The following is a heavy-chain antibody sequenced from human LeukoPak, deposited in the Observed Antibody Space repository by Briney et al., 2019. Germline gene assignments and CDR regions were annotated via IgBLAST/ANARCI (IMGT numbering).Heavy chain of an antibody. CDR1: GGSISSYY. V-gene: IGHV4-59*01. J-gene: IGHJ4*02. Sequence: SETLSLTCSVSGGSISSYYWSWIRQPPGKGLEWIGYIYYSGSTNYNPSLKSRVTISVDTSENQLSLKLRSVTAADTAVYNCARAHSSSWYMDYWGQGTLVTVSS. D-gene: IGHD6-13*01. CDR2: IYYSGST. CDR3: ARAHSSSWYMDY.